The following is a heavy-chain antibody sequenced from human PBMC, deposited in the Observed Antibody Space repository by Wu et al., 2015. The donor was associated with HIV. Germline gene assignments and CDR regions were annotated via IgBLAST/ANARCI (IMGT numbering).Heavy chain of an antibody. CDR1: GTSVSSDYY. V-gene: IGHV4-38-2*01. D-gene: IGHD4-23*01. CDR2: SIILGAP. J-gene: IGHJ1*01. CDR3: SETFRWPWXSGAEKYNFQH. Sequence: QVQLQESGPGLVKPSETLSLTCVVSGTSVSSDYYWGWIRQTPGKGWSGLGLSIILGAPTTIRPSRVESPYSRTPPRTHFSLKLNSVTGPQGHGRKYYCSETFRWPWXSGAEKYNFQHWGQGTLVKPSPQ.